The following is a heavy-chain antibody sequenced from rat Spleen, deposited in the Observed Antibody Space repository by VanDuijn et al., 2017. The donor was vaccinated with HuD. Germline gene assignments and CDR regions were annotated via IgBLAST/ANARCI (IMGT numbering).Heavy chain of an antibody. CDR3: ARHGGLRNWFAY. CDR1: VLNFSDYD. D-gene: IGHD1-11*01. Sequence: EVHLVESGGGLVQPGRPLKISCADSVLNFSDYDMAGVRQAPTRGLEWIASISTGGGNTYYRDSVKGRFTISRDDAKNTQYLQMDSLRSEDTATYYCARHGGLRNWFAYWSQGTLVTVSS. J-gene: IGHJ3*01. V-gene: IGHV5S13*01. CDR2: ISTGGGNT.